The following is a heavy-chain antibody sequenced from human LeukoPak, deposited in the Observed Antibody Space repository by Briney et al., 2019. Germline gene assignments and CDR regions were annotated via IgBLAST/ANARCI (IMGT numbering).Heavy chain of an antibody. V-gene: IGHV3-74*01. CDR1: GFTFSSYW. CDR2: LNGDGSST. CDR3: AKDGGSVG. Sequence: GGSLRLSCAASGFTFSSYWMHWVRQVPGRGLVWVSRLNGDGSSTSYADSVKGRFTISRDNSKNTLYLQMNSLRAEDTAVYYCAKDGGSVGWGQGTLVTVSS. D-gene: IGHD2-15*01. J-gene: IGHJ4*02.